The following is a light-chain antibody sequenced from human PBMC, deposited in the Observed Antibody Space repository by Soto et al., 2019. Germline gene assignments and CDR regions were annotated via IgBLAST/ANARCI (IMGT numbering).Light chain of an antibody. CDR2: LVS. CDR1: QSLLHSSGYNY. V-gene: IGKV2-28*01. J-gene: IGKJ1*01. CDR3: MQALQTPWT. Sequence: EIVLTQSPLSLPVTPGEPASISCRSSQSLLHSSGYNYVDWYLQKPGQSPQLLIYLVSNRASGVPERFSGSGSGTDFTLKISRVEAEDVGVYYCMQALQTPWTFGQGTKVDIK.